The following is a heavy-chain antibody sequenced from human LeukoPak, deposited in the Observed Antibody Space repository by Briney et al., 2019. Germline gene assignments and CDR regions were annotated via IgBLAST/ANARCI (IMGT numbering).Heavy chain of an antibody. CDR1: GGSISSYY. J-gene: IGHJ4*02. Sequence: SSETLSLTCTVSGGSISSYYWSWIRQPAGKGLEWIGRIYSTGSTNYNPSLKSRVTMSVDTSKNQFSLKLSSVTAADTAVYYCARGTSWQQLVTYFDYWGQGTLVTVSS. CDR3: ARGTSWQQLVTYFDY. D-gene: IGHD6-13*01. CDR2: IYSTGST. V-gene: IGHV4-4*07.